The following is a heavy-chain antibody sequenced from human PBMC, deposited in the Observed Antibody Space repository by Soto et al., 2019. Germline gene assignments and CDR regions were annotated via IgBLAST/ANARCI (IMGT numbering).Heavy chain of an antibody. Sequence: PGGSLRLSCAASDFSLSPYWMHWVRQVPGRGLEWVARLSSDGFGAAYADSVKGRFFISRDIARNTLSLQMNSLRADDTAVYYCARDLGGPGYWGRGTSVTVSS. CDR3: ARDLGGPGY. CDR1: DFSLSPYW. CDR2: LSSDGFGA. J-gene: IGHJ4*02. D-gene: IGHD3-16*01. V-gene: IGHV3-74*03.